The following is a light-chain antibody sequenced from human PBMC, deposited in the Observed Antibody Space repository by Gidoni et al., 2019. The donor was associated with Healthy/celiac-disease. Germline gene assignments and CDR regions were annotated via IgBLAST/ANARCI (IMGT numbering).Light chain of an antibody. V-gene: IGKV1-9*01. J-gene: IGKJ2*01. CDR2: AAS. Sequence: DIQLTQSPSFLSASIGDRVTITCRASLGISSYLAWYQQKPGKAPKLLIYAASTLQSGVPSRFRGSGSETEFTLTISSLQPDDFATYNCQQVDSFPRTFXXXTKVEIK. CDR1: LGISSY. CDR3: QQVDSFPRT.